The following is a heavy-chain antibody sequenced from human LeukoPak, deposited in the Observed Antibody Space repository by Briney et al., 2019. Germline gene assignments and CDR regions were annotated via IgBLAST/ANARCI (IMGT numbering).Heavy chain of an antibody. D-gene: IGHD6-13*01. CDR3: ASYKSRSWYPHFDY. CDR2: INHSGST. J-gene: IGHJ4*02. Sequence: SETLSLTCAVYDGSFSGYYWSWIRQPPGKGLEWIGEINHSGSTNYNPSLKSRVTISVDTSKNQFSLKLSSVTAADTAVYYCASYKSRSWYPHFDYWGQGTLVTVSS. CDR1: DGSFSGYY. V-gene: IGHV4-34*01.